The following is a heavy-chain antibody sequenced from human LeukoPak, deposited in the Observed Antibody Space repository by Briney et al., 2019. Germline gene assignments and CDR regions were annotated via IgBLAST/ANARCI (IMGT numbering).Heavy chain of an antibody. CDR1: GGSISSYY. CDR2: INHSGST. V-gene: IGHV4-34*01. CDR3: ARGSPTYYYYGMDV. J-gene: IGHJ6*02. Sequence: SETLSLTCTVSGGSISSYYWSWIRQPPGKGLEWIGEINHSGSTNYNPSLKSRVTISVDTSKNQFSLKLSSVTAADTAVYYCARGSPTYYYYGMDVWGQGTTVTVSS.